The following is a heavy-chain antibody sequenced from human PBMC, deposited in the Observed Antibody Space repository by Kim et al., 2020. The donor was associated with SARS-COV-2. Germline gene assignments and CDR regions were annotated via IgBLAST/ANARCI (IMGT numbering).Heavy chain of an antibody. J-gene: IGHJ4*02. V-gene: IGHV3-21*01. Sequence: YYGDAVKCRFTITRDNAKNALYPQVNSLRAEDTGVYYWAEGHHYGGNVDYWGQGALVTVSS. CDR3: AEGHHYGGNVDY. D-gene: IGHD4-17*01.